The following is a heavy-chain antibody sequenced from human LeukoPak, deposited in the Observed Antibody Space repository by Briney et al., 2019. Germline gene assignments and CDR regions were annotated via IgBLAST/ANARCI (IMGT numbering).Heavy chain of an antibody. Sequence: GGSLRLSCAASGFTFGSYWMSWVRQAPGKGLEWVANINQDGSEKYFVDSVKGRFTISRDNAKNSLYLQMNSLRAEDTAVYYCAREGAYRTSSPAGYWGQGTLVTVSS. D-gene: IGHD6-6*01. CDR1: GFTFGSYW. J-gene: IGHJ4*02. CDR2: INQDGSEK. CDR3: AREGAYRTSSPAGY. V-gene: IGHV3-7*01.